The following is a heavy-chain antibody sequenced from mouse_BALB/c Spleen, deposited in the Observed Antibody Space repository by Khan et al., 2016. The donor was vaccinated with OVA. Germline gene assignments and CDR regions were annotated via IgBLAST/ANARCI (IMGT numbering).Heavy chain of an antibody. CDR3: ARRTTGYAKDY. V-gene: IGHV1-4*01. J-gene: IGHJ4*01. D-gene: IGHD2-14*01. Sequence: VQLQESGAELARPGASVKMSCKASGYTFTSNTMHWIKQRPGQGLEWIGYINPRSSYTNYNQKFKDKATLTADKSSSTAYMQLSSLTSEDSAVYYCARRTTGYAKDYWGQGTSVTVSS. CDR1: GYTFTSNT. CDR2: INPRSSYT.